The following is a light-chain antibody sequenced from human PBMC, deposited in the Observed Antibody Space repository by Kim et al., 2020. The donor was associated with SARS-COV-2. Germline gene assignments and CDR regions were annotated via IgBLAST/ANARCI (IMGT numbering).Light chain of an antibody. V-gene: IGKV3-15*01. Sequence: EIVMTQSPATLSVSLGERVTLSCRAGQTVGGNLAWYQQRPGQAPRLLIYDASTRATDVPARFSGSGSGTEFTLTISSLQSEDFAVYYCQQFNNWPLTFGGGTKVDIK. CDR1: QTVGGN. J-gene: IGKJ4*01. CDR2: DAS. CDR3: QQFNNWPLT.